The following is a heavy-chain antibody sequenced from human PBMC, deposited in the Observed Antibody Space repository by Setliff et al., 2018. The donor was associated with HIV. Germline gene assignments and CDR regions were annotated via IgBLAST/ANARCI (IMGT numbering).Heavy chain of an antibody. CDR3: AKDRLEWLAPDGFDI. CDR2: VWYDGSNK. D-gene: IGHD3-3*01. J-gene: IGHJ3*02. Sequence: GGSLRLSCAASGFTFSSYGIHWVRQAPGKGLEWVALVWYDGSNKYYADSVKGRFTISRDNSKNTLYLQMSSLRAEDTAVYYCAKDRLEWLAPDGFDIWGLGTMVTVSS. V-gene: IGHV3-33*06. CDR1: GFTFSSYG.